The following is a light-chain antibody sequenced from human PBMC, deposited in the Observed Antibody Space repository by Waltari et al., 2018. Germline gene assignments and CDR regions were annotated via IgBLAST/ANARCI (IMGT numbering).Light chain of an antibody. CDR2: KNN. CDR3: AAWDDSLSGLV. V-gene: IGLV1-47*01. J-gene: IGLJ3*02. Sequence: QSLRTHPPSASGTPGQKVTISCNATSSNISSNYVYWYQQLPGTAPKLLIFKNNQRPSGVPDRFSDSKSGTSASLAINGLRSEDEADYYCAAWDDSLSGLVLGGGTKVTVL. CDR1: SSNISSNY.